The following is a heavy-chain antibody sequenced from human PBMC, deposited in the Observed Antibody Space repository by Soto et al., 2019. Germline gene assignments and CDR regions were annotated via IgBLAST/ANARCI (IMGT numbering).Heavy chain of an antibody. V-gene: IGHV1-18*01. J-gene: IGHJ4*02. D-gene: IGHD1-1*01. CDR3: ARGRYGDY. CDR1: GYAFTTYG. CDR2: ISAHNGNP. Sequence: QVHLVQSGAEVKKPGASVKVSCKGSGYAFTTYGITWVRQAPGQGLEWMGWISAHNGNPNYAQKLQGRVTVTRDTSKSTAYMELRSLRSDDTAVYYCARGRYGDYWGQGALVTVSS.